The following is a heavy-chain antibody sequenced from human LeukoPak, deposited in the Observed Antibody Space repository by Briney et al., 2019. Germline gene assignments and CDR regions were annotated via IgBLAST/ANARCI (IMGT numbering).Heavy chain of an antibody. V-gene: IGHV3-30*03. J-gene: IGHJ3*01. CDR3: ARGIWEESSVAFDL. CDR1: GFTFSTYS. Sequence: PGGSLRLSCAASGFTFSTYSMNWVRQAPGKGLEWVALISSDGGTTYFADSVKGRFTVSRDNSENMLYLQMNSLGADDTAVYFCARGIWEESSVAFDLWGQGTMVTVS. D-gene: IGHD1-26*01. CDR2: ISSDGGTT.